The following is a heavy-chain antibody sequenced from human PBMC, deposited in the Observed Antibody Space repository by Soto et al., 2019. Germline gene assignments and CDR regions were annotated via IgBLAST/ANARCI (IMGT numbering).Heavy chain of an antibody. CDR2: ISYDGSNE. CDR1: GFTFSSYG. J-gene: IGHJ4*02. CDR3: VKEWVMGTFDY. V-gene: IGHV3-30*18. Sequence: QVQLVESGGGVVQPGRSLRLSCAASGFTFSSYGMHWVRQAPGKGLEWVAIISYDGSNEYYADSVKGRFTVSRDNPRNTRHLQMNSLRAEDTAIYYCVKEWVMGTFDYWGQGTLVTVSS. D-gene: IGHD2-21*01.